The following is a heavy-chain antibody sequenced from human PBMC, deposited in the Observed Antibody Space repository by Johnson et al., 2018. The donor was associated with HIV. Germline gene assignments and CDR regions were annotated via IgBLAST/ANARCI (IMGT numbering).Heavy chain of an antibody. CDR1: GFIFSTYA. CDR3: ARARYTSDWYLYDAFDL. D-gene: IGHD6-13*01. Sequence: VQLVESGGGAVQPGGSLRLSCVASGFIFSTYAMHWVRQAPGKGLEYVSGVSSNGGKTYYANSVKGRFTISRDNSKNTLYLQMGSLRTEDMAVYHCARARYTSDWYLYDAFDLWGQGTMVTVSS. CDR2: VSSNGGKT. V-gene: IGHV3-64*01. J-gene: IGHJ3*01.